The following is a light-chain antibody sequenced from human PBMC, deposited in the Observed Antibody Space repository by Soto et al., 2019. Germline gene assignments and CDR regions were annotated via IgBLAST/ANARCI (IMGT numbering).Light chain of an antibody. V-gene: IGLV1-47*02. Sequence: QLVLTQPPSASGTPGQSVSISCSGDSPNIGTNDVHWYRQLPGTAPTLLIYGNYQRPSGVPDRFSGSKSGTSASLAISGLRSEDEADYFCASWDNSLIGVIFGGGTKLTVL. CDR1: SPNIGTND. CDR3: ASWDNSLIGVI. J-gene: IGLJ2*01. CDR2: GNY.